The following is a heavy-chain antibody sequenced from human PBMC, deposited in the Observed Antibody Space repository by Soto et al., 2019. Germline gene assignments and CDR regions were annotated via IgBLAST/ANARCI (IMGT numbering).Heavy chain of an antibody. J-gene: IGHJ3*02. D-gene: IGHD6-19*01. V-gene: IGHV3-7*04. CDR1: GFTFSSYW. Sequence: PGGSLRLSCAASGFTFSSYWMSWVRQAPGKGLEWVANIKQDGSEKYYVDSVKGRFTISRDNAKNSLYLQMNSLRAEDTAVYYCARAAWGQWLIGAFDIWGQGTMVTVSS. CDR2: IKQDGSEK. CDR3: ARAAWGQWLIGAFDI.